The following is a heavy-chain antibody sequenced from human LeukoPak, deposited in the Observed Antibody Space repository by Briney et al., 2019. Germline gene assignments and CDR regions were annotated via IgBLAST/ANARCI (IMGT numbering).Heavy chain of an antibody. CDR2: IYHSGST. Sequence: SETLSLTCAVSGYSISSGYYWGWIRQPPGKGLEWIGSIYHSGSTYYNPSLKSRVTISVDTSKNQFSLKLSSVTAADTAVYYCARDLTQQLVPRRWFDPWGQGTLVTVSS. D-gene: IGHD6-13*01. V-gene: IGHV4-38-2*02. CDR3: ARDLTQQLVPRRWFDP. CDR1: GYSISSGYY. J-gene: IGHJ5*02.